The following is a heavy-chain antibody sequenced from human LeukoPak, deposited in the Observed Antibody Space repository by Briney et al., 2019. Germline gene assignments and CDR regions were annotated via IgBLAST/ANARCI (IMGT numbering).Heavy chain of an antibody. V-gene: IGHV3-53*01. CDR2: IYSGGST. CDR1: GLTVSSNY. D-gene: IGHD3-10*01. J-gene: IGHJ4*02. CDR3: ARLMVQAVDY. Sequence: PGGSLRLSCAASGLTVSSNYMTWVRQAPGKGLEWVSVIYSGGSTYYADSVKGRFTISRDNSKNTLYLQMNSLRAEDTAVYYCARLMVQAVDYWGQGTLVTVSS.